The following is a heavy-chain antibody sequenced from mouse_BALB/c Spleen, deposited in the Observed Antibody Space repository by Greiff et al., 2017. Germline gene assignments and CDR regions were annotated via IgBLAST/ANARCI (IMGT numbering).Heavy chain of an antibody. V-gene: IGHV1-80*01. CDR3: AKLGLRSYYALDY. J-gene: IGHJ4*01. D-gene: IGHD3-1*01. CDR2: IYPGDGDT. CDR1: GYAFSSYW. Sequence: VKLMESGAELVRPGSSVKISCKASGYAFSSYWMNWVKQRPGQGLEWIGQIYPGDGDTNYNGKFKGKDTLTADKSSSTAYMQLSSLTSEDSAVYFCAKLGLRSYYALDYWGQGTSVTVSS.